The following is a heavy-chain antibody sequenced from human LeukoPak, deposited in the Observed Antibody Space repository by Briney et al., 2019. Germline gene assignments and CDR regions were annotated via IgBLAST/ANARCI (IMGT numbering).Heavy chain of an antibody. Sequence: PSETLSLTCTVSGGSISSGSYYWSWIRQPAGKGLEWIGRIYTSGSTNYNPSLKSRVTISVDTSKNQFSLKLSSVTAADTAVYYCARYTGSGCFDYWGQGTLVTVSS. CDR1: GGSISSGSYY. CDR2: IYTSGST. V-gene: IGHV4-61*02. D-gene: IGHD6-19*01. J-gene: IGHJ4*02. CDR3: ARYTGSGCFDY.